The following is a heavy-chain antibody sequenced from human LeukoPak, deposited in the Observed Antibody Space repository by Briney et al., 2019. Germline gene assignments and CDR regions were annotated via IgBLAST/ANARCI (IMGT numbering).Heavy chain of an antibody. Sequence: SETLSLTCAVYGGSFSGYYWSWIRQPPGKGLEWIGEINHSGSTNYNPSLKSRVTISVDTSKNQFSLKLSSVTAADTAVYYCARVASGWYDYYYMDVWGKGTTVTISS. CDR3: ARVASGWYDYYYMDV. J-gene: IGHJ6*03. D-gene: IGHD6-19*01. CDR1: GGSFSGYY. CDR2: INHSGST. V-gene: IGHV4-34*01.